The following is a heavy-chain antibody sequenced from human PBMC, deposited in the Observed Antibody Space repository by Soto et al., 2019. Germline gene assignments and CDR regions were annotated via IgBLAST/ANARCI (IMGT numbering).Heavy chain of an antibody. CDR2: IRSKAYGGTT. CDR3: TRDRGLNTAAGTIDNVYGMDV. V-gene: IGHV3-49*03. D-gene: IGHD6-13*01. CDR1: GFTFGDYA. J-gene: IGHJ6*02. Sequence: PGGSLRLSCTASGFTFGDYAMSWFRQAPGKGLEWVGFIRSKAYGGTTEYAASVKGRFTISRDDSKSIAYLQMNSLKTEDTAVYYCTRDRGLNTAAGTIDNVYGMDVWGQGTTVTVSS.